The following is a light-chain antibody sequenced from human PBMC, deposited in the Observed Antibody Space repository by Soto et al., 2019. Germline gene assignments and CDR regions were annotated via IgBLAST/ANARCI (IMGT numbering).Light chain of an antibody. J-gene: IGKJ1*01. Sequence: EIVLTQSPDTLSLSPGERATLSCRASQSFSGHLAWYQQKPGQAPRLLIYDASKRATGIPAWFSGSGFGTDYTLTISSLEPEDFAVYYCQQRSKWRTFGQGTKVEIK. CDR2: DAS. CDR3: QQRSKWRT. CDR1: QSFSGH. V-gene: IGKV3-11*01.